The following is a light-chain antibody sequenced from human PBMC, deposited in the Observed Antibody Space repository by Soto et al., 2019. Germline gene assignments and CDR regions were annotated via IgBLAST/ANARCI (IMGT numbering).Light chain of an antibody. J-gene: IGKJ1*01. CDR3: QQYHSTIRA. V-gene: IGKV3-20*01. CDR1: QSVINNY. CDR2: GTS. Sequence: EIVLTQSPGTLSLSPGESATLSCTTSQSVINNYVAWYQQKPGQAPSLLIYGTSGRATGIPDRFSAGGSGTDFTLTISRLEPEDFAVYCQQYHSTIRAFGQGTKVDIK.